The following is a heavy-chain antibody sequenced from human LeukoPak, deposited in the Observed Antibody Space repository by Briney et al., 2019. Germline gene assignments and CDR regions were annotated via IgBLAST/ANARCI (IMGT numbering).Heavy chain of an antibody. CDR2: ISGSGGST. Sequence: GGSLRLSCAASGFTFSSYAMSWVRQAPGKGLEWVSAISGSGGSTYYADPVKGRFTISRDNSKNTPYLQMNSLRAEDTAVYYCAKDLPIVGADYYYYYYGMDVWGQGTTVTVSS. CDR1: GFTFSSYA. J-gene: IGHJ6*02. V-gene: IGHV3-23*01. CDR3: AKDLPIVGADYYYYYYGMDV. D-gene: IGHD1-26*01.